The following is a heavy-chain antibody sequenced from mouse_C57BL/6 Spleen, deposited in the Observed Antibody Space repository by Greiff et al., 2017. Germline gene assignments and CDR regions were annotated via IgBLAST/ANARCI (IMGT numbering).Heavy chain of an antibody. D-gene: IGHD2-2*01. CDR3: TRDGYDEGDYAMDY. Sequence: VKLQESGPGLVAPSQSLSITCTVSGFSLTSYAISWVRQPPGKGLEWLGVIWTGGGTNYNSALKSTLSISKDNSKSQVFLKMNSLQTDDTARYYCTRDGYDEGDYAMDYWGQGTSVTVSS. CDR1: GFSLTSYA. V-gene: IGHV2-9-1*01. CDR2: IWTGGGT. J-gene: IGHJ4*01.